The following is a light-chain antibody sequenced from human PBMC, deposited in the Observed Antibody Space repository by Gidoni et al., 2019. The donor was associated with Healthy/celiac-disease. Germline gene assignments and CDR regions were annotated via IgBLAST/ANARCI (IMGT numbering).Light chain of an antibody. CDR1: KLWETS. CDR2: HDA. V-gene: IGLV3-1*01. J-gene: IGLJ2*01. CDR3: QAWYSSTVV. Sequence: SYELTQPLAVSVATGQTASITCAGEKLWETSACCYQQKPGPSPVLFIYHDAKRPSGIPERFSGFTSVNSPTLTISGTQALDEADYYCQAWYSSTVVFGGGTQLTVL.